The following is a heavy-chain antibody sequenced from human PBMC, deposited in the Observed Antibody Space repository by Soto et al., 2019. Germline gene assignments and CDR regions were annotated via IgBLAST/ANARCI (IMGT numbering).Heavy chain of an antibody. J-gene: IGHJ4*02. D-gene: IGHD3-10*02. CDR1: GGSVSSGSYY. V-gene: IGHV4-61*01. CDR2: IHYSGST. Sequence: QVQLQESGPGLVKPSETLSLTCTVSGGSVSSGSYYWSWIRQPPGKGLEWIGYIHYSGSTNYNPSLKSRVTISVDTSKNQFSLKLSSVTAADTAVYYCASSTFDHELYYFDYWGQGTLVTVSS. CDR3: ASSTFDHELYYFDY.